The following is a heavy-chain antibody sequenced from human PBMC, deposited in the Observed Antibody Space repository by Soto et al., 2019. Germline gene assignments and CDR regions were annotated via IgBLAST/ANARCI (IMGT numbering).Heavy chain of an antibody. CDR2: IYYSGST. V-gene: IGHV4-31*03. CDR1: GGSISSGGYY. J-gene: IGHJ4*02. Sequence: SETVSLTCTVSGGSISSGGYYWSWIRQHPGKGLEWIGYIYYSGSTYYNPSLKSRVTISVDTSKNQFSLKLSSVTAADTAVYYCARGGPYYDSSGYYYPFDYWGQGTLVTVSS. D-gene: IGHD3-22*01. CDR3: ARGGPYYDSSGYYYPFDY.